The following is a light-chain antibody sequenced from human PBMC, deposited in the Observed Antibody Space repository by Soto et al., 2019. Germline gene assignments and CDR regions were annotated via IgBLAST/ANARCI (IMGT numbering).Light chain of an antibody. V-gene: IGKV1-6*01. CDR1: QGIRND. Sequence: AIPLPQSPSSLSASVGARVTITCRASQGIRNDLGWYQQKPGKAPKLLIYAASSLQSGVPSRFSGSGSGTDFTLTISSLQPEDFATYYCLQDYNSLNCGGGTKVESK. CDR2: AAS. J-gene: IGKJ4*01. CDR3: LQDYNSLN.